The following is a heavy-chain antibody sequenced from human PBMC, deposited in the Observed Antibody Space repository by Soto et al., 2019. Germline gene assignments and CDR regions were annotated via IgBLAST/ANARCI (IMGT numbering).Heavy chain of an antibody. CDR3: IQSRCGGDCLQSYASHYYYGMDV. J-gene: IGHJ6*02. D-gene: IGHD2-21*02. V-gene: IGHV2-5*02. CDR1: GFSLSTSGVG. CDR2: IYWDDDK. Sequence: SGPTLVKPTQTLTLTCTFSGFSLSTSGVGVGWIRQPPGKALEWLALIYWDDDKRYSPSLRSRLTISKDTSKNQVVLTMTNMDPVDTATYYCIQSRCGGDCLQSYASHYYYGMDVWGQGT.